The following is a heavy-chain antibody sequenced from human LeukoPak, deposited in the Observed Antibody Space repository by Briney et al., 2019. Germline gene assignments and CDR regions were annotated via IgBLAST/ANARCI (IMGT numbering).Heavy chain of an antibody. V-gene: IGHV3-30*04. D-gene: IGHD6-13*01. CDR1: GFTFNSYA. CDR3: AEHTSNWYHFDY. J-gene: IGHJ4*02. Sequence: PGRSLRLSCASSGFTFNSYAMHWVRQAPGKGLEWVAVISYDGSNKYYADSVKGRFTISRDNSKNTLYLQMNSLRAEDSAVYYCAEHTSNWYHFDYWGQGTLVTVSS. CDR2: ISYDGSNK.